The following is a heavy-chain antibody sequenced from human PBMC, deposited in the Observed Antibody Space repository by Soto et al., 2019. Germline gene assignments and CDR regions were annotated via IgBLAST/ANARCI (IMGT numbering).Heavy chain of an antibody. J-gene: IGHJ4*02. CDR2: ITNKANSYTT. CDR1: GFTFSAHY. Sequence: EVQLVESGGGLVQPGGSLRLSCAASGFTFSAHYMDWVRQAPGKGLEWVGRITNKANSYTTEYAASVEGRFTISREDSQNSLYLQMNSLKTEDTAVYYCARFSLGGPSGGRYFDYWGQGSQVAVSS. CDR3: ARFSLGGPSGGRYFDY. D-gene: IGHD3-16*01. V-gene: IGHV3-72*01.